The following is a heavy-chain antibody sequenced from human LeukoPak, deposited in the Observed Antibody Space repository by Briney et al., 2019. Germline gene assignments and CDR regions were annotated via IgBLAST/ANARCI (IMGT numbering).Heavy chain of an antibody. CDR1: GFTFSTYA. CDR2: ITGDSAYI. D-gene: IGHD2-2*01. CDR3: ARYGVSSSTSYIDF. J-gene: IGHJ4*02. Sequence: GGSLRLSCAASGFTFSTYAMNWVRQAPGEGRKWVSCITGDSAYIYYADSVKGRFTLTQDNAKNSLYLQMNRLRAEDTAVYYCARYGVSSSTSYIDFWGQGTLVTVSS. V-gene: IGHV3-21*01.